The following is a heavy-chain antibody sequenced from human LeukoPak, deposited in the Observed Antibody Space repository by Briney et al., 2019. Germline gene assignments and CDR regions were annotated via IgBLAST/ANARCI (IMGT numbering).Heavy chain of an antibody. D-gene: IGHD2-15*01. V-gene: IGHV3-11*03. Sequence: PGGSLRLSCAASGFTFSDYDMSWIRQAPGKGLEWISYIASSSSYTNYADSVKGRFTISRDNAKNSLYLQMNSLRAEDTAVCYCARKADYFDYWGQGTLVTVSS. CDR3: ARKADYFDY. CDR2: IASSSSYT. CDR1: GFTFSDYD. J-gene: IGHJ4*02.